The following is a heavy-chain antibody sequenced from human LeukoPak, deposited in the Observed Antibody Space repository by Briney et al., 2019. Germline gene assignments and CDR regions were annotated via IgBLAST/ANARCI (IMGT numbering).Heavy chain of an antibody. Sequence: GGSLRLSCAASGFTFSSYSMNWVRQAPGKGLEWVSSISSSSSYIYYADSVKGRFTISRDNAKNSLYLQMNSLRAEDTAVYYCAKRGPAAYYYYYYMDVWGKGTTVTISS. CDR3: AKRGPAAYYYYYYMDV. CDR2: ISSSSSYI. J-gene: IGHJ6*03. CDR1: GFTFSSYS. D-gene: IGHD2-2*01. V-gene: IGHV3-21*01.